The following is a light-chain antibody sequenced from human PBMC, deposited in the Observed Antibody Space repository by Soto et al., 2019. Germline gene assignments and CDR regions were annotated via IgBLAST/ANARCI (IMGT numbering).Light chain of an antibody. J-gene: IGKJ3*01. V-gene: IGKV1-33*01. Sequence: DIQMTQSPSSLSASVGDRVTITCQASQDISNYLNWYQQKPGRAPKLLIYDASNLETGVPSRFSGSVSGTDFTFTISSLQPDDFSIYYCQHYDDLIFTFGPGTRV. CDR1: QDISNY. CDR3: QHYDDLIFT. CDR2: DAS.